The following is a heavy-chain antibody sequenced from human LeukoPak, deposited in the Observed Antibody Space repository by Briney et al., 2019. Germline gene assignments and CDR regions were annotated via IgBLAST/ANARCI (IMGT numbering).Heavy chain of an antibody. V-gene: IGHV3-23*01. Sequence: GGSLRLSCAAFGFTFSSYAMSWVRQAPGKGLEWVSAISGSGGSTYYADSVKGRFTISRDNSKNTLYLQMNSLRAEDTAVYYCAKVPSSGWYYFDYWGQGTLVTVSS. CDR2: ISGSGGST. CDR1: GFTFSSYA. J-gene: IGHJ4*02. D-gene: IGHD6-19*01. CDR3: AKVPSSGWYYFDY.